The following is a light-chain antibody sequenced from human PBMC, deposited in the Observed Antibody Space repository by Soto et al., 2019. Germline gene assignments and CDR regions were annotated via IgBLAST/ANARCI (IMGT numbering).Light chain of an antibody. J-gene: IGKJ5*01. CDR3: QQYNNWPPIT. CDR1: QSVSSN. CDR2: GAS. V-gene: IGKV3D-15*01. Sequence: DIVMTPSPATLSVSPVERATLSCRASQSVSSNLAWYQQKPGQAPRLLIYGASTRATGIPARFSGSGAGTEFTPTISSLQSEDFAVYYGQQYNNWPPITVGQGTRLEIK.